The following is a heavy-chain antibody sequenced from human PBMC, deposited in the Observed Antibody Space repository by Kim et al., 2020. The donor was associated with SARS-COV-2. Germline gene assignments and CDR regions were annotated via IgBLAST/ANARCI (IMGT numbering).Heavy chain of an antibody. CDR2: IIPIFGTA. V-gene: IGHV1-69*13. CDR3: ARPPLPGGATSLGDAFDI. CDR1: GGTFSSYA. Sequence: SVKVSCKASGGTFSSYAISWVRQAPGQGLEWMGGIIPIFGTANYAQKFQGRVTITADESTSTAYMELSSLRSEDTAVYYCARPPLPGGATSLGDAFDIWGQGTMVTVSS. J-gene: IGHJ3*02. D-gene: IGHD1-26*01.